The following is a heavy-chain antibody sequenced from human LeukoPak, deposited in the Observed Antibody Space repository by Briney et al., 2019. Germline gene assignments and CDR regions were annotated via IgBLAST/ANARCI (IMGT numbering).Heavy chain of an antibody. CDR1: GFTFSSYW. CDR3: ARGRDSSGWYNY. J-gene: IGHJ4*02. V-gene: IGHV3-74*01. CDR2: INSDGSST. D-gene: IGHD6-19*01. Sequence: PGGSLRLSCAASGFTFSSYWMSWVRQAPGKGLVWVSRINSDGSSTSYADSVKGRFTISRDNAKNTLYLQMNSLRAEDTAVYYCARGRDSSGWYNYWGQGTLVTVSS.